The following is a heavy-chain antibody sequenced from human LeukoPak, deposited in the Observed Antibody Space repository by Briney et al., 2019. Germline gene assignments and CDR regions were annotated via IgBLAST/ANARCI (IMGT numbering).Heavy chain of an antibody. CDR2: IYYSGST. J-gene: IGHJ4*02. D-gene: IGHD5-12*01. CDR3: ASGDSGYSGYDRTYYFDY. CDR1: GGSISSSSYY. V-gene: IGHV4-39*01. Sequence: SETLSLTCTVSGGSISSSSYYWGWIRQPPGKGLEWIGSIYYSGSTYYNPSLKSRVTRSVDTSKNQFPLKLSSATAADTAVYYCASGDSGYSGYDRTYYFDYWGQGTLVTVSS.